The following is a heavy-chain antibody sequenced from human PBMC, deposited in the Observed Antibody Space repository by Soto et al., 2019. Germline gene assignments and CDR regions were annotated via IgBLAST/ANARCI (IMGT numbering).Heavy chain of an antibody. V-gene: IGHV5-51*01. CDR3: TRTSAAGENYYGMDV. CDR1: GYSFTSYW. J-gene: IGHJ6*02. D-gene: IGHD6-13*01. CDR2: IYPGDSDT. Sequence: SLKISCKGSGYSFTSYWIGWARQMPGKGLEWMGIIYPGDSDTRYSPSFQGQVTISADKSISTAYLQWSSLKASDTAMYYCTRTSAAGENYYGMDVWGQGTTVTVSS.